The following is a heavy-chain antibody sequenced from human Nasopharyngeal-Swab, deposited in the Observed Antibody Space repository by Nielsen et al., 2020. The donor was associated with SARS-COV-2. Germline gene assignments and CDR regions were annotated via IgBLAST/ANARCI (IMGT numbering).Heavy chain of an antibody. CDR1: GCRFISYW. V-gene: IGHV5-51*01. CDR3: ARTAIEGGYYRGDAFDI. D-gene: IGHD3-22*01. CDR2: IYPGDSDT. J-gene: IGHJ3*02. Sequence: GESLKISWKGSGCRFISYWVGWVRQMPGKGLEWMGIIYPGDSDTRYSPSFQGQVTISADKSISTAYLQWSSLKASDTAMYYCARTAIEGGYYRGDAFDIWGQGTMVTVSS.